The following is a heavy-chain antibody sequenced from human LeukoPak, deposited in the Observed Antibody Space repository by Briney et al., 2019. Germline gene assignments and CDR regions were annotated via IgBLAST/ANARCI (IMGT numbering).Heavy chain of an antibody. V-gene: IGHV3-7*01. D-gene: IGHD3-22*01. CDR2: IKQDATER. Sequence: GGSLRLSCAASGFTFNTYWMSWVRQAPGEGLEWVANIKQDATERYYVDSVKGRFTISRDNAKNSLYLQMNSLRAEDTAVYYCARDRFMTITVVVPFDYWGQGTLVTVSS. CDR1: GFTFNTYW. CDR3: ARDRFMTITVVVPFDY. J-gene: IGHJ4*02.